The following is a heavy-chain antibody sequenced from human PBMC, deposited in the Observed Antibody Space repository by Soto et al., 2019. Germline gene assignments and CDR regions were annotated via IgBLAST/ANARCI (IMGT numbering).Heavy chain of an antibody. J-gene: IGHJ5*02. Sequence: XGSLKLSCAASGFTFSSYAMSWVRQAPGKGLDWISGIIGSGDSTYYADSVKGRFTISRDNSKNTLYLQMNNLRAEDTAVYYCATGYSYAPFDHWGQGTLVTVSS. CDR3: ATGYSYAPFDH. CDR2: IIGSGDST. CDR1: GFTFSSYA. V-gene: IGHV3-23*01. D-gene: IGHD5-18*01.